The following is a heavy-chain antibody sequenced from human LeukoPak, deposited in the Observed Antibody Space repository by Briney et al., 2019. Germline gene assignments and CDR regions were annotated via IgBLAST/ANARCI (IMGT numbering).Heavy chain of an antibody. V-gene: IGHV3-74*01. Sequence: GGSLRLSCAASGFTFSSYWMHWARQAPGKGLVWVSRINSDGSSTSYADSVKGRFTISRDNAKNTLYLQMNSLRAEDTAVYHCARSYYDSSGYYHFDPWGQGTLVTVSS. CDR1: GFTFSSYW. CDR3: ARSYYDSSGYYHFDP. D-gene: IGHD3-22*01. J-gene: IGHJ5*02. CDR2: INSDGSST.